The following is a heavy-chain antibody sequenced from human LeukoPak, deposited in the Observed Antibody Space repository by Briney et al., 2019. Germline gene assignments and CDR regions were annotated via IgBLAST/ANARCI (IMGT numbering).Heavy chain of an antibody. D-gene: IGHD2-21*01. CDR3: AKTAGHIG. V-gene: IGHV4-39*01. J-gene: IGHJ4*02. CDR2: IYYSGST. CDR1: GGSISSSSYY. Sequence: PSETLSLTCTVSGGSISSSSYYWGWIRQPPGKGLEWIGSIYYSGSTYYNPSLKSRVTISVDTSKNQFSLKLSSVTAAYTAVYYCAKTAGHIGWGQETLVTVSS.